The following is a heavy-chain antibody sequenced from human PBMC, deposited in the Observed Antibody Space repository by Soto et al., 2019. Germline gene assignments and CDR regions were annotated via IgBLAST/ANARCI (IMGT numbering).Heavy chain of an antibody. Sequence: PGGSLRLSCAVSGFTVSNNYMSWVRQAPGKGLEGVSVIYSGGYTAYGDSVKGRFTISRDNSKNTLYLQMNSLRADDTAVYYCARGEVSIQLWLSYWGQGTLVTVSS. CDR3: ARGEVSIQLWLSY. CDR1: GFTVSNNY. CDR2: IYSGGYT. V-gene: IGHV3-53*01. D-gene: IGHD5-18*01. J-gene: IGHJ4*02.